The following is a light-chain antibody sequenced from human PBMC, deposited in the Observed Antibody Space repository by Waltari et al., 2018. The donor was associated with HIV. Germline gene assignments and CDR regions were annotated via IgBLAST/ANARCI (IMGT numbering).Light chain of an antibody. CDR2: SNS. CDR3: AAWDDSLNGWV. J-gene: IGLJ3*02. V-gene: IGLV1-44*01. Sequence: QSVLTQPPSASGTPGQRVTISCSGSSSNIGSNTVNWYQQLPGTAPKLPIYSNSQRPSGVPDRFSGSKSGTSASLAISGLQSEDKADYYCAAWDDSLNGWVFGGGTKLTVL. CDR1: SSNIGSNT.